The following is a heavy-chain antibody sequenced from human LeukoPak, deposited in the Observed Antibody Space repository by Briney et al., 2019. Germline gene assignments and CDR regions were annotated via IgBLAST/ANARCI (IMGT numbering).Heavy chain of an antibody. J-gene: IGHJ4*02. CDR1: GFTFSSYA. CDR3: ARVYDSSSHETYYFDY. V-gene: IGHV3-30-3*01. D-gene: IGHD3-22*01. CDR2: ISYDGSNK. Sequence: QAGGSLRLSCAASGFTFSSYAMHWVRQAPGKGLEWVAVISYDGSNKYYADSVKGRFTISRDNAKNSLYLQMNSLRAEDTAVYYCARVYDSSSHETYYFDYWGQGTLVTVSS.